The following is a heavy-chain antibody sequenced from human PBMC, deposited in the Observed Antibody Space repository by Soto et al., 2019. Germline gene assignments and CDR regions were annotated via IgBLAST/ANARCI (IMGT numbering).Heavy chain of an antibody. D-gene: IGHD6-6*01. CDR3: ARDQGHSSSSTYGMDV. V-gene: IGHV3-11*06. CDR1: RFTFSDYY. J-gene: IGHJ6*02. Sequence: QVQLVESGGGLVKPGGSLRLSCAASRFTFSDYYMSWIRQAPGKGLEWVAYISTRSSYTNYADSVRGRFTISRDNAKNSVYLQLNSLRAEDTAVQFCARDQGHSSSSTYGMDVWGQGTTVTVSS. CDR2: ISTRSSYT.